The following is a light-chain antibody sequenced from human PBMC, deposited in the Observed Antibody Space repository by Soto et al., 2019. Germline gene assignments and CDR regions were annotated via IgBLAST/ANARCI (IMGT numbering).Light chain of an antibody. CDR2: GAS. J-gene: IGKJ1*01. CDR1: QSVSSSY. Sequence: EIELTQSPGTLSLSPGDRATLFCRVSQSVSSSYLAWYQKKPGQATRLLIYGASSRATGIPDRFSGSGSGTYFTLTISTLETEDFEVYYSQQHDSSPPSWTFGPGTKVDIK. V-gene: IGKV3-20*01. CDR3: QQHDSSPPSWT.